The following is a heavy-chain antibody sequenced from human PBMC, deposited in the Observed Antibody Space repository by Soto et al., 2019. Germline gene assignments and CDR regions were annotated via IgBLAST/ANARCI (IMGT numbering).Heavy chain of an antibody. CDR2: IWYDGSDK. V-gene: IGHV3-33*01. CDR1: GFAFSSFG. D-gene: IGHD3-16*01. J-gene: IGHJ4*02. CDR3: AFGNLSYYFDY. Sequence: QVQLVESGGGVVQPGTSLRLSCVASGFAFSSFGMHWVRQAPGKGLEWVAIIWYDGSDKYYGDSVKGRFTISRDNSKNTLFLQMNSLRAEDTAVYHCAFGNLSYYFDYWGQGTPVTFSS.